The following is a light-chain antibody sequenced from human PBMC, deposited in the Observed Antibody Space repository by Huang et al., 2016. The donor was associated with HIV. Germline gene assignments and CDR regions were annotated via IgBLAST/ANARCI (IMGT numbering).Light chain of an antibody. Sequence: IVLTQSPATLSGYPGERVTLSCRASQSVGNYIAWYQQHPGQSPKLRIYDTSTRATGTPVRFSGSGSGTDFTLTISSLESEDFAVYYCQQRSSGVTFGGGTKV. CDR2: DTS. V-gene: IGKV3-11*01. CDR1: QSVGNY. CDR3: QQRSSGVT. J-gene: IGKJ4*01.